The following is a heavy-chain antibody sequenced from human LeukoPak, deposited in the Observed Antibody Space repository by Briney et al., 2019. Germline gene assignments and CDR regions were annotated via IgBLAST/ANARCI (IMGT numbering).Heavy chain of an antibody. D-gene: IGHD3-10*01. CDR2: IYSSEST. CDR3: GGGSGSYYNPFDY. J-gene: IGHJ4*02. Sequence: PSETLSLTCTVSGGSISRTSYFWAWIRQPPGKGLEWIGGIYSSESTYYNPSLKSRVTISVDTSKNHFSLRLSSVTAADTAVYYCGGGSGSYYNPFDYWGQGTLVTVSS. V-gene: IGHV4-39*02. CDR1: GGSISRTSYF.